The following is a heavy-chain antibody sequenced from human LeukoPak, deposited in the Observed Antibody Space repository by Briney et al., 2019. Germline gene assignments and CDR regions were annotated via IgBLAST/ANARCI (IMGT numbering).Heavy chain of an antibody. J-gene: IGHJ4*02. V-gene: IGHV1-2*02. CDR3: ARDQRSPAEADY. CDR2: INPNSGGT. CDR1: GYTFTSYD. D-gene: IGHD2-2*01. Sequence: GASVKVSCKASGYTFTSYDINWVRQATGQGLEWMGWINPNSGGTNYAQKFQGRVTMTRDTSISTAYMELSRLRSDDTAVYYCARDQRSPAEADYWGQGTLVTVSS.